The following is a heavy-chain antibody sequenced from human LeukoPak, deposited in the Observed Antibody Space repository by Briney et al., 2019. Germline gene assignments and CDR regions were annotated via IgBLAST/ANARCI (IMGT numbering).Heavy chain of an antibody. CDR3: ARQTVVLARFDY. J-gene: IGHJ4*02. Sequence: SETLSLTCTVSGGSISSYYWSWIRQPPGKGLEWIGYIYYSGSTNYNPSPKSRVTISVDTSKNQFSLKLSSVIAADTAVYYCARQTVVLARFDYWGQGTLVTVSS. D-gene: IGHD2-8*01. CDR2: IYYSGST. CDR1: GGSISSYY. V-gene: IGHV4-59*01.